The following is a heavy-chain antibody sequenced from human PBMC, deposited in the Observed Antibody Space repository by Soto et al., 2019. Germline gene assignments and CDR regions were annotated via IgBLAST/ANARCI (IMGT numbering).Heavy chain of an antibody. D-gene: IGHD2-2*01. CDR1: SDSINSTSYT. CDR2: IYYSGST. CDR3: ARLHGYCISTRCYGHYAMDV. J-gene: IGHJ6*02. Sequence: SETLSLTSTVSSDSINSTSYTWALIRQPPGKGLEWIGSIYYSGSTYYNPSLKSRITVSVDTSKNQFSLKVSSVTAADTAVYYCARLHGYCISTRCYGHYAMDVWGQGTTVT. V-gene: IGHV4-39*01.